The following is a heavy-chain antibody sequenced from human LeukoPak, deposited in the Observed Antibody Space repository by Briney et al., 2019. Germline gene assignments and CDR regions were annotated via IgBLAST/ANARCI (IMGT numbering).Heavy chain of an antibody. CDR2: FSTTGST. CDR3: AGSSSWKWGYYYMDV. V-gene: IGHV4-4*07. J-gene: IGHJ6*03. CDR1: GVSISSYD. Sequence: SETLSLTCTVSGVSISSYDWSWIRQPAGKGLEWIGRFSTTGSTSYNPSLKSRVTVSLDTYKSQFSLKLTSVTAADTAVYYCAGSSSWKWGYYYMDVWGKGTTVTVSS. D-gene: IGHD6-13*01.